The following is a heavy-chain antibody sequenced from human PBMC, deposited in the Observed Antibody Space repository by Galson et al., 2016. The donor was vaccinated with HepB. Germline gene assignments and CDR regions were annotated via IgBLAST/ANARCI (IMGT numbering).Heavy chain of an antibody. V-gene: IGHV2-5*01. CDR3: AHRVHDFWTGFAFDC. J-gene: IGHJ4*02. D-gene: IGHD3/OR15-3a*01. Sequence: PALVKPTQTLTLTFTFSGFSLTTTAVGVGWIRQPPGKALEWLALISWNDDKRYSPSLKSRLTLTKDTSKNQVVLTMTNMDPVYTATYFCAHRVHDFWTGFAFDCWGQGILVTVSS. CDR2: ISWNDDK. CDR1: GFSLTTTAVG.